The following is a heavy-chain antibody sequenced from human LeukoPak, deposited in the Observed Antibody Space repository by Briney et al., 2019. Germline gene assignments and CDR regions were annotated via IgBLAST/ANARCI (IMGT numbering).Heavy chain of an antibody. J-gene: IGHJ4*02. CDR1: GFTFRNYL. CDR3: ARGYRGDHTLGFDY. D-gene: IGHD4-17*01. V-gene: IGHV3-48*01. Sequence: PGGSLRLSCAASGFTFRNYLMNWVRQAPGKGLEWVSFISSTGGTIYYADSVKGRFTVSRDNGENSLFLQMNSLRVEDTALYYCARGYRGDHTLGFDYWGQGTLVTVSS. CDR2: ISSTGGTI.